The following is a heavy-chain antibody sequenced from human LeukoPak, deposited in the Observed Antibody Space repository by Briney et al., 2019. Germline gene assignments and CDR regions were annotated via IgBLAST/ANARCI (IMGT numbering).Heavy chain of an antibody. J-gene: IGHJ4*02. CDR2: IYYSGST. V-gene: IGHV4-59*08. D-gene: IGHD3-16*01. Sequence: SETLSLTCTVSGGSISSYYWIWIRQPPGKGLEWIGYIYYSGSTNYNPSLKSRVTISVDTSKNQFSLKLSFVTAADTAVYYCASGWGSYTFFDYWGQGTLVTVSS. CDR1: GGSISSYY. CDR3: ASGWGSYTFFDY.